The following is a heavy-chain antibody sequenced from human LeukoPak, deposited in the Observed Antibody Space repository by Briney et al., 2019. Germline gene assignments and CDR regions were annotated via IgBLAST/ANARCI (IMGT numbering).Heavy chain of an antibody. CDR1: GFTFSSYG. Sequence: TGGSLRLSCAASGFTFSSYGMSWVRQAPGKGLEWASCISSSSSTIYYADSVKGRFTISRDNAKNSLYLQLNSLRAEDTAVYYCARVLHKRNYDSSDYYGSWGQGTLVTVSS. CDR3: ARVLHKRNYDSSDYYGS. J-gene: IGHJ5*02. V-gene: IGHV3-48*01. CDR2: ISSSSSTI. D-gene: IGHD3-22*01.